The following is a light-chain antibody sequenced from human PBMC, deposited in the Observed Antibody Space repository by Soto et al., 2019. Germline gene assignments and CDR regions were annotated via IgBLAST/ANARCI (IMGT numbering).Light chain of an antibody. V-gene: IGKV3-15*01. Sequence: EIVMTQSPATLSVSPGERVTLSCRASQSVNSLAWYQQTPGQAPRLLIHGASTRASGIPARFSGSGSGTEFTLTIRSLQFEDFAVYYCQQYSYWPRTFGQGTRVEIK. CDR3: QQYSYWPRT. CDR2: GAS. CDR1: QSVNS. J-gene: IGKJ1*01.